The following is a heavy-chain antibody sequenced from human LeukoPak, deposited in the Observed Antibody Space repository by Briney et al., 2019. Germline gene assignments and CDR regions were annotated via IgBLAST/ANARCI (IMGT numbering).Heavy chain of an antibody. J-gene: IGHJ4*02. Sequence: RSGGSLRLSCAASGFTFSSYAMSWVRQTPGNGLEWVSAISGSAYSTYYADSVKGRFTISRDNSKNTLYLQMNSLRAEDTAVYYCAKETVAAPPIDYWGQGTLVTVSS. CDR1: GFTFSSYA. CDR3: AKETVAAPPIDY. V-gene: IGHV3-23*01. CDR2: ISGSAYST. D-gene: IGHD6-19*01.